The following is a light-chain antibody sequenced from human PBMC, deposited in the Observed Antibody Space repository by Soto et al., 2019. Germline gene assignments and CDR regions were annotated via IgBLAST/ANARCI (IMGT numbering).Light chain of an antibody. J-gene: IGKJ2*01. V-gene: IGKV3-15*01. CDR3: QQYNNWPPMT. CDR2: GAS. Sequence: DIVMTQSPASLSVSPGETATLSCRASQSISNSLAWYQQKPGQAPSLLIYGASTRATGIPARFSGSGSGTAFTLTISSLQSEDSSLYYCQQYNNWPPMTFGQGTKLEIK. CDR1: QSISNS.